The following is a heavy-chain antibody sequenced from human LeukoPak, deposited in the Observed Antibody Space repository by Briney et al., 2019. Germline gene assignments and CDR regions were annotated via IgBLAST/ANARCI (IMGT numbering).Heavy chain of an antibody. V-gene: IGHV3-30*18. CDR2: ISYDGSNK. Sequence: TGGSLRLSCAASGFTFSSYGMHWVRQAPGKGLEWVAVISYDGSNKYYADSVKGRFTISRDNSKNTLYLQMNSLGAEDTAVYYCAKDSWSGSSGYYYYFDYWGQGTLVTVSS. CDR1: GFTFSSYG. D-gene: IGHD3-22*01. J-gene: IGHJ4*02. CDR3: AKDSWSGSSGYYYYFDY.